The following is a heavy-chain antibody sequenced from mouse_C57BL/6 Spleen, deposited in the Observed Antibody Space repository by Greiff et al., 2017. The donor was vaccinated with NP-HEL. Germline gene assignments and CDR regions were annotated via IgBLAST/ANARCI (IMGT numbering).Heavy chain of an antibody. V-gene: IGHV2-5*01. CDR2: IWRGGST. CDR1: GFSLTSYG. J-gene: IGHJ4*01. CDR3: AKKNYGSSWAMDY. Sequence: VKLMESGPGLVQPSQSLSITCTVSGFSLTSYGVHWVRQSPGKGLEWLGVIWRGGSTDYNAAFMSRLSITKDNSKSQVFFKMNSLQADDTAIYYCAKKNYGSSWAMDYWGQGTSVTVSS. D-gene: IGHD1-1*01.